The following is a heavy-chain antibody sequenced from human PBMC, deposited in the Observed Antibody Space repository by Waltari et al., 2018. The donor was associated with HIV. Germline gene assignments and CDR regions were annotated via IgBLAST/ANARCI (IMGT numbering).Heavy chain of an antibody. J-gene: IGHJ3*02. CDR3: ARQGYYYDSSGYYTGAFDI. Sequence: QLQLQESGPGLVKPSETLSLTCTVSGGSISSSSHYWGWIRQPPGKGLEWIGSIYYSGCTYYNPSLKSLVTISVDTSKNQFSLKLSSVTAADTAVYYCARQGYYYDSSGYYTGAFDIWGQGTVVTVSS. V-gene: IGHV4-39*01. CDR1: GGSISSSSHY. CDR2: IYYSGCT. D-gene: IGHD3-22*01.